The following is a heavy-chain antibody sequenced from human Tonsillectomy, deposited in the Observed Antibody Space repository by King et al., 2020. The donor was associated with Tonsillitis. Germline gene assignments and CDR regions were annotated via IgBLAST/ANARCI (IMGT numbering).Heavy chain of an antibody. CDR1: GGSINRYY. J-gene: IGHJ6*02. V-gene: IGHV4-59*01. D-gene: IGHD3-10*02. CDR3: ARVMFEPYYYGMDV. CDR2: IYYSGIT. Sequence: QLQESGPGLINPSETLSLTCTVSGGSINRYYWSWIRQPPGKGLEWIGYIYYSGITNFNPSLKSRVTISVDTSKNQFSLKLRSVTAADTAVYYFARVMFEPYYYGMDVWGQGTTVTVSS.